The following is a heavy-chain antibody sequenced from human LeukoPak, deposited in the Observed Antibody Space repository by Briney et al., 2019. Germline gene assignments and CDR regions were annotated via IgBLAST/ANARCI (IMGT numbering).Heavy chain of an antibody. J-gene: IGHJ4*02. Sequence: GASVKVSCKASGYTFTSYDINWVRQAPGQGLEWMGGIIPIFGTANYAQKFQGRVTITADESTSTAYMELSSLRSEDTAVYYCASGRGGDSSILFYFDYWGQGTLVTVSS. CDR3: ASGRGGDSSILFYFDY. D-gene: IGHD6-13*01. CDR2: IIPIFGTA. V-gene: IGHV1-69*13. CDR1: GYTFTSYD.